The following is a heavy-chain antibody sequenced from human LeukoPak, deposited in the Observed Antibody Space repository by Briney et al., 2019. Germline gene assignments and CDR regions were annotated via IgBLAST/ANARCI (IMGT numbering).Heavy chain of an antibody. CDR1: GGSFSGYY. Sequence: SETLSLTCAVYGGSFSGYYWSWIRQPPGKGLEWIGEINHSGSTNYNPSLKCRVTISVDTSKNQFSLKLSSVTAADTAVYYCARGYYYVYDYWGQGTLVTVSS. CDR3: ARGYYYVYDY. V-gene: IGHV4-34*01. CDR2: INHSGST. J-gene: IGHJ4*02. D-gene: IGHD3-10*02.